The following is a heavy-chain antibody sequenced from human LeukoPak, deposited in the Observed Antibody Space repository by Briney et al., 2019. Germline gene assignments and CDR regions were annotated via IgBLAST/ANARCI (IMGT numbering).Heavy chain of an antibody. Sequence: GGSLRLSCAASGFTVSSNYMSWVRQAPGKGLEWVSVIYSGGSTYYADSVKGRFTISRDNSKNTLYLQMNSLRAEDTAVYYCASTARYDSSGYGDAFDIWGQGTMVTVSS. CDR3: ASTARYDSSGYGDAFDI. D-gene: IGHD3-22*01. CDR1: GFTVSSNY. J-gene: IGHJ3*02. CDR2: IYSGGST. V-gene: IGHV3-53*01.